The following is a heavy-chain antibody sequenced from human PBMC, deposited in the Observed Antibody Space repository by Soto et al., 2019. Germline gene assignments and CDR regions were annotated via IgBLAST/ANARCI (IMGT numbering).Heavy chain of an antibody. CDR3: ARQSRYCSGSNCKTWFDP. CDR2: IYDSGST. D-gene: IGHD2-15*01. Sequence: QVQLQESGPGLVKPSETLSLTCTVSGGSISSYYWSWIRQPPGKGLEWIGYIYDSGSTSYNPSLSSRVTRSVDTTTNQFSLRPTSVTAAETAVYYCARQSRYCSGSNCKTWFDPWGQGTLVTVSS. CDR1: GGSISSYY. J-gene: IGHJ5*02. V-gene: IGHV4-59*08.